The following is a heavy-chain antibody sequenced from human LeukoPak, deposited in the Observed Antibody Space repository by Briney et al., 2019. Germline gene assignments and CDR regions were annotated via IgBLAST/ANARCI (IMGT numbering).Heavy chain of an antibody. V-gene: IGHV4-59*01. CDR1: GGSITHYY. Sequence: SETLSLTCTVSGGSITHYYWSWIRQPPGKGLEWIGYIYYSATTNYNPSLKSRVTLSIDASKNQFSLNLTSLTAADTAVYYCARGVPFDPWGQGTQVTVSS. J-gene: IGHJ5*02. D-gene: IGHD4/OR15-4a*01. CDR2: IYYSATT. CDR3: ARGVPFDP.